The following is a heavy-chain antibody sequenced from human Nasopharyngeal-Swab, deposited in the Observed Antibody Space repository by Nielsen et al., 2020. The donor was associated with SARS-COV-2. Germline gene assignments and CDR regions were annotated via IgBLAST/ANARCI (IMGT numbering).Heavy chain of an antibody. CDR2: DGIKK. Sequence: GESLKISCVTSEFTFPDYGMTWVRQAPGKGLEWVAYDGIKKYYADSVKGRFAISRDNSKKTLYLQMNSLRVEDTAVYYCVKDWIGNSNGRSFFDYWGQGTLVIVSS. V-gene: IGHV3-30*02. CDR1: EFTFPDYG. CDR3: VKDWIGNSNGRSFFDY. D-gene: IGHD5-18*01. J-gene: IGHJ4*02.